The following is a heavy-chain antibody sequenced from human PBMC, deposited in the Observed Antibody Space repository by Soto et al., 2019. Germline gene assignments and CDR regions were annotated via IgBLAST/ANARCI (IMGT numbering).Heavy chain of an antibody. Sequence: SESLYLTCTFSGGSIMSWGYYWSWIRQLPGNGLEWIGCIYYSGSTYYNPSLKSRVTISVDTSKNQFSLKLSSVSAADTAVYYCAIDSGSYSDYYYGMDVWGQGTTVTVSS. CDR1: GGSIMSWGYY. CDR3: AIDSGSYSDYYYGMDV. D-gene: IGHD1-26*01. V-gene: IGHV4-31*03. CDR2: IYYSGST. J-gene: IGHJ6*02.